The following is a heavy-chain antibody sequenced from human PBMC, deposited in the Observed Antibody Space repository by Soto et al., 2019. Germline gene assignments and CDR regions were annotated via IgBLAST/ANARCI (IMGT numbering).Heavy chain of an antibody. CDR3: AAYYYDTIEYFDL. D-gene: IGHD3-22*01. CDR1: GFTFSSYG. Sequence: QVQLVESGGGVVQPGRSLRLSCAASGFTFSSYGMHWVRQAPGKGLEWVAVISYDGSNKYYADSVKGRFTISRDNSKNTLYLQMNSLRAKDTAVYYCAAYYYDTIEYFDLWGRGTLVTVSS. V-gene: IGHV3-30*03. CDR2: ISYDGSNK. J-gene: IGHJ2*01.